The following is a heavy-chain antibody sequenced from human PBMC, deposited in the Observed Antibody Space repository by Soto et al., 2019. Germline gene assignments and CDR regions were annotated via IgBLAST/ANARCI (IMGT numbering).Heavy chain of an antibody. Sequence: PGGSLRLSCAASGFTVSSNYMSWVRQAPGKGLEWVSVIYSVGITDYADSVKGRFTISRDNSKNTLYLQMNSLRAEDTAVYYCARARDGYNFLYEPTWGQGTLVAVSS. J-gene: IGHJ4*02. CDR3: ARARDGYNFLYEPT. CDR1: GFTVSSNY. D-gene: IGHD5-12*01. CDR2: IYSVGIT. V-gene: IGHV3-53*01.